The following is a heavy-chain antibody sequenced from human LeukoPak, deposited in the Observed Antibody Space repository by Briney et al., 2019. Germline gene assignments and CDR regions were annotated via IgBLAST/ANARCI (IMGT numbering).Heavy chain of an antibody. Sequence: PLSHPCTLSGRSHNSGDFYWRWTPHPPGKALEWIGYIYYCENTYYDPSLKRRVTISADTSKNQFSLKLSSGSAVSTAVYYCARDHGYDSLNWFDPWGQGTLVTVSS. CDR1: GRSHNSGDFY. CDR2: IYYCENT. D-gene: IGHD3-22*01. CDR3: ARDHGYDSLNWFDP. V-gene: IGHV4-30-4*08. J-gene: IGHJ5*02.